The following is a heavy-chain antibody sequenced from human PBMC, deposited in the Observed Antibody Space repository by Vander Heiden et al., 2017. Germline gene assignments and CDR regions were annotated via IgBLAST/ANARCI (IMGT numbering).Heavy chain of an antibody. V-gene: IGHV3-53*01. CDR2: IYSDGST. CDR3: ARGAFAFDI. Sequence: EVQLVESGGGLIQPGGSLRLSCAASGFIVSSNYMSWVRQAPGKGLEWVSIIYSDGSTDYADSVKGRFTISRDNSKNTLFLKMNSLRAEDTAVYYCARGAFAFDIWGQGTMVIVSS. CDR1: GFIVSSNY. J-gene: IGHJ3*02. D-gene: IGHD3-3*02.